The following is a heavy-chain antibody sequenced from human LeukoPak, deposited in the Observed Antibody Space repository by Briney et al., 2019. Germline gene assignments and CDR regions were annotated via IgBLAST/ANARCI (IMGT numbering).Heavy chain of an antibody. Sequence: SETLSLTCIVSGGSISRTSYYWGWIRQPPGKGLEWIGSIFYTGSTYYNPSLKSRVTLSVDTSNNQFSLRLTSVTAADTAMYYRVTGYYLAPDNWFDPWGQGTLVTVSS. V-gene: IGHV4-39*01. J-gene: IGHJ5*02. D-gene: IGHD3-9*01. CDR3: VTGYYLAPDNWFDP. CDR2: IFYTGST. CDR1: GGSISRTSYY.